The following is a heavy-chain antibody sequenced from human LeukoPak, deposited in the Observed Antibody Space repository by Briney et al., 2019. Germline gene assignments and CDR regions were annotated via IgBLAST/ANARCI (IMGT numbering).Heavy chain of an antibody. CDR3: ARGEGYYDSKGYFDY. D-gene: IGHD3-22*01. J-gene: IGHJ4*02. CDR1: GGSISSYY. CDR2: IYYSGST. V-gene: IGHV4-59*01. Sequence: PSETLSLTCTVSGGSISSYYWSWIRQPPGKGLEWIGYIYYSGSTNYNPSLKSRVTISVDTSKNQFSLKLSSVTAADTAVYYCARGEGYYDSKGYFDYWGQGTLVTVSS.